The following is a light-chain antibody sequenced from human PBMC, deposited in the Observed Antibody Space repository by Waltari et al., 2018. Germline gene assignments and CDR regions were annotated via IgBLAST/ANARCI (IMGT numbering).Light chain of an antibody. CDR1: SSAAGGYNY. J-gene: IGLJ3*02. CDR3: SSYTSSSIV. V-gene: IGLV2-14*01. Sequence: QSALTQPASVSGSPGPSITIYCTGTSSAAGGYNYVSWYQQHPAKAPKLMIYEVSNRPSGVSNRFSGSKSGNTASLTISGLQAEDEADYYCSSYTSSSIVFGGGTKLTVL. CDR2: EVS.